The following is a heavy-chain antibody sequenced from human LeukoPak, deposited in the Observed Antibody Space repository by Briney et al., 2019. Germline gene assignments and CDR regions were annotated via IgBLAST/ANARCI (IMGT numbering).Heavy chain of an antibody. J-gene: IGHJ1*01. CDR1: GFTFSSYG. CDR2: IRYDGSNK. V-gene: IGHV3-30*02. Sequence: PGGSLRLSCAASGFTFSSYGMHWVRQAPGKGLEWVAFIRYDGSNKYYADSVKGRFTISRDNSKNTLYLQMNSLRAEDTAVYYCANGVLRYVNSEYFQHWGQGTLVTVSS. CDR3: ANGVLRYVNSEYFQH. D-gene: IGHD5-12*01.